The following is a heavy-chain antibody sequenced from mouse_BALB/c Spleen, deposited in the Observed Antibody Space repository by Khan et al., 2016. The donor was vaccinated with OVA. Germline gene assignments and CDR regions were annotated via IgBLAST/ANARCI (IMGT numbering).Heavy chain of an antibody. CDR1: GFTFSDYY. CDR2: ISDGGSYT. Sequence: EVELVESGGGLVKPGGSLKLSCAASGFTFSDYYMSWVRQTPEKRLEWVATISDGGSYTYYPDSVKGRFTISRDDAKNNLYLQMSSLKSEDTAMXYCARGYYGARFAYWGQGTLVTVSA. D-gene: IGHD2-13*01. V-gene: IGHV5-4*02. CDR3: ARGYYGARFAY. J-gene: IGHJ3*01.